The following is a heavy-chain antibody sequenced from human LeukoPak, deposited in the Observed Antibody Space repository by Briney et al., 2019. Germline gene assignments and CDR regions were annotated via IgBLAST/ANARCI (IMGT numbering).Heavy chain of an antibody. J-gene: IGHJ5*02. CDR3: ARGYLHSNWFDP. D-gene: IGHD2-15*01. Sequence: GSLRLSCAASGFTFSNYAIHWVRQAPGKGLEWIGEINHSGSTNYNPSLKSRVTISVDTSKNQFSLKLSSVTAADTAVYYCARGYLHSNWFDPWGQGTLVTVSS. CDR2: INHSGST. V-gene: IGHV4-34*01. CDR1: GFTFSNYA.